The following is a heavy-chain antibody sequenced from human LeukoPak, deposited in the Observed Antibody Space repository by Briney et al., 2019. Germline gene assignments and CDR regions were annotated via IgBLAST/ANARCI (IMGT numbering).Heavy chain of an antibody. Sequence: GGSLRVPCVASGFXFSSYTMNWVRQAPGKGLEWVSALSSGSRYIYYADSLKGRFTISRDNARNSVHLQMNSLRAEDTAVYYCATLRVALATNDAFDIWGQGTLVAVSS. V-gene: IGHV3-21*01. CDR1: GFXFSSYT. D-gene: IGHD1/OR15-1a*01. CDR2: LSSGSRYI. CDR3: ATLRVALATNDAFDI. J-gene: IGHJ3*02.